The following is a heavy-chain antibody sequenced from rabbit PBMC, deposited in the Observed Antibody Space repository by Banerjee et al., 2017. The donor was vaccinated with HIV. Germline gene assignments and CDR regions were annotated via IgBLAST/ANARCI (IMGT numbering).Heavy chain of an antibody. CDR1: GFDFSSNA. D-gene: IGHD6-1*01. Sequence: QEQLVESGGGLVKPGASLTLTCKASGFDFSSNAMCWVRQAPGKGPEWIACIYAGSSGSTYYASWAKGRFTISKTSSTTVTLQVTSLTVADTATYFCARGNGDASYGLYLWGQGTLVTVS. V-gene: IGHV1S45*01. J-gene: IGHJ4*01. CDR3: ARGNGDASYGLYL. CDR2: IYAGSSGST.